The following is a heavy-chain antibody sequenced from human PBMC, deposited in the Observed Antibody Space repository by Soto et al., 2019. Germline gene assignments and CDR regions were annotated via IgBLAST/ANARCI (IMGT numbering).Heavy chain of an antibody. Sequence: GGSLRLSCAASGFTFSSYAMHWVRQAPGKGLEWVAVISYDGSNKYYADSVKGRFTISRDNSKNTLYLQMNSLRAEDTAVYYCARAPSKQIAAAMCWFDPWGQGTLVTVS. CDR3: ARAPSKQIAAAMCWFDP. D-gene: IGHD6-13*01. V-gene: IGHV3-30-3*01. CDR1: GFTFSSYA. CDR2: ISYDGSNK. J-gene: IGHJ5*02.